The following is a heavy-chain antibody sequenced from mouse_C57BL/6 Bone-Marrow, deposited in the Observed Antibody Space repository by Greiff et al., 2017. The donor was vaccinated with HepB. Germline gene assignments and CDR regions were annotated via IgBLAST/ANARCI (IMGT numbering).Heavy chain of an antibody. CDR2: ISYDGSN. V-gene: IGHV3-6*01. J-gene: IGHJ2*01. CDR3: ARDRFDGYYFDY. D-gene: IGHD2-3*01. Sequence: EVQLQESGPGLVKPSQSLSLTCSVPGYSITSGYYWNWIRQFPGNKLEWMGYISYDGSNNYNPSLKNRISITRDTSKNQFFLKLNSVTTEDTATYYCARDRFDGYYFDYWGQGTTLTVSS. CDR1: GYSITSGYY.